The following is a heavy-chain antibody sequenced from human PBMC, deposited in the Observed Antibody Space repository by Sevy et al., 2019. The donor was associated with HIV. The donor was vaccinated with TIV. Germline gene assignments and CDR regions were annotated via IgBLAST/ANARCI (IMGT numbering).Heavy chain of an antibody. V-gene: IGHV4-59*13. CDR1: GGSISSYY. Sequence: SETLSLTCTVSGGSISSYYWSWIRQPPGKGLEWIGYIYYSGSTNYNPSLKSRVTISVDTSKNQFSLKLSSVTAADTGVYYCARDRGQWLVHYFDYWGQGTLVTVSS. CDR3: ARDRGQWLVHYFDY. D-gene: IGHD6-19*01. J-gene: IGHJ4*02. CDR2: IYYSGST.